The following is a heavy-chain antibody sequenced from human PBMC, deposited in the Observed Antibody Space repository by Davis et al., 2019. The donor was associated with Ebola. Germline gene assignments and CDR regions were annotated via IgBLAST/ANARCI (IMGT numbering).Heavy chain of an antibody. CDR2: INPNSGGT. V-gene: IGHV1-2*06. D-gene: IGHD3-10*01. CDR3: ARGVTMVRGALLANWFDP. Sequence: AASVKVSCKASGYTFTGYYMHWVRQAPGQGLEWMGRINPNSGGTNYAQKFQGRVTMTRDTSISTAYMELSRLRSDDTAVYYCARGVTMVRGALLANWFDPWGQGTLVTVSS. CDR1: GYTFTGYY. J-gene: IGHJ5*02.